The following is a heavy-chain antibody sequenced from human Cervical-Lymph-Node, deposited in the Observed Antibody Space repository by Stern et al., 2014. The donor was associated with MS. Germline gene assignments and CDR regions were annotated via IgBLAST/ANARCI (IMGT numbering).Heavy chain of an antibody. Sequence: QLQMQESDSRLVKPSQTLSLTCAVSGGSVGSGGYSWKWIRQPAGKGLEWIGNIYFTGTTYNNPSFQSRVTISVDRSKSQFYLNLSSLTAADTAVYYCARGHCSGVTCYFDSWGQGTLVTVSS. D-gene: IGHD2-15*01. CDR3: ARGHCSGVTCYFDS. CDR2: IYFTGTT. CDR1: GGSVGSGGYS. J-gene: IGHJ4*01. V-gene: IGHV4-30-2*01.